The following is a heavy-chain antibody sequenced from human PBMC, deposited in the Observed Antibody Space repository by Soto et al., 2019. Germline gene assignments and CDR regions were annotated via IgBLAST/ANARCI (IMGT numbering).Heavy chain of an antibody. V-gene: IGHV4-61*01. CDR2: IYDNRTF. D-gene: IGHD6-19*01. Sequence: ETLSLTCTVSGGSVSSGSFYWSWIRQPPGKGLEWIGFIYDNRTFNYNPSLKSRVTISVDTPKHQFPLKLSSVTAADTAVYYCERVPIGYSSSHYFDFWGQGALVTVYS. CDR1: GGSVSSGSFY. J-gene: IGHJ4*02. CDR3: ERVPIGYSSSHYFDF.